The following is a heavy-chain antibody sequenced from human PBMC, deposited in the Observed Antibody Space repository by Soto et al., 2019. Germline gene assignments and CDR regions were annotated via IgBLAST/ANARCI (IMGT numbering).Heavy chain of an antibody. CDR1: GYTFTSYA. V-gene: IGHV1-3*01. D-gene: IGHD1-1*01. J-gene: IGHJ4*02. Sequence: ASVKVSCKASGYTFTSYAMHWVRQAPGQRLEWMGWINAGNGNTKYSRKFQGRFTISRDNAKNSLYLQMNSLRAEDTAVYYCARVRTTNRRIDYWGQGTLVTVSS. CDR2: INAGNGNT. CDR3: ARVRTTNRRIDY.